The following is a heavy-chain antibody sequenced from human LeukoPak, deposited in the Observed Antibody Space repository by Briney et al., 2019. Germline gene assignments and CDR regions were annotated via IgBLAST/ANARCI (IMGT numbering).Heavy chain of an antibody. Sequence: SSETLSLTCTVSGVSISSHYWNWIRQPPGRGLEWIASIYYGGSTNYNPSLNSRVTISLDRSKSQFSLKLSSVTAADTAVYYCARASNYGDGYNLVKHYFDYWGQGTLVTVSS. CDR1: GVSISSHY. D-gene: IGHD5-24*01. J-gene: IGHJ4*02. CDR2: IYYGGST. CDR3: ARASNYGDGYNLVKHYFDY. V-gene: IGHV4-59*11.